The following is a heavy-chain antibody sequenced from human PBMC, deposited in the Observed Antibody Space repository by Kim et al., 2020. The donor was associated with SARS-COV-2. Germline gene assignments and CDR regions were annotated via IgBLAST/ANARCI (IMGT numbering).Heavy chain of an antibody. J-gene: IGHJ3*02. V-gene: IGHV3-33*06. D-gene: IGHD3-9*01. Sequence: GRLTISRDNSTNTMYLQMNSLRAEDTAVYYCAKEPTYYDILTGTPDAFDIWGQGTMVTVSS. CDR3: AKEPTYYDILTGTPDAFDI.